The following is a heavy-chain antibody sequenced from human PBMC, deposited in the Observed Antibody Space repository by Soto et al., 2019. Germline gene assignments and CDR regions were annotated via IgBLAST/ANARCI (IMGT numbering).Heavy chain of an antibody. Sequence: ASVKVSCKASGYTFTGYYLHWVRQAPGHGLEWMGWINPNSGTTKHAQYFQDRVTLTRDTSISSAYLELKDLRSDDTAVYYCARGSGRGYRSPASRPSFDSWGQGTLVTVSS. V-gene: IGHV1-2*02. CDR2: INPNSGTT. J-gene: IGHJ4*02. CDR1: GYTFTGYY. CDR3: ARGSGRGYRSPASRPSFDS. D-gene: IGHD2-15*01.